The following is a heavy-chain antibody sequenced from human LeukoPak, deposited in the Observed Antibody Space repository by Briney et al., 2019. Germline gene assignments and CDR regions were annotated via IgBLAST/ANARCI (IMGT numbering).Heavy chain of an antibody. D-gene: IGHD2-21*01. CDR1: GFTFSSYW. CDR3: ARDLSAAYDF. J-gene: IGHJ4*02. V-gene: IGHV3-33*08. CDR2: LLDEGRK. Sequence: AGGSLRLSCAASGFTFSSYWMNWARQAPGEGLEWVARLLDEGRKDYANSVKGRFTVSRDNSKDTLYLQMDSLRAEDTAVYYCARDLSAAYDFWGQGVLVTVSS.